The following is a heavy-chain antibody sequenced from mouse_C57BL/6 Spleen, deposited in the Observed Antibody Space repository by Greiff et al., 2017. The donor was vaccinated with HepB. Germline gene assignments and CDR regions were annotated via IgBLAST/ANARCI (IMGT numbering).Heavy chain of an antibody. CDR2: INPSSGYT. CDR1: GYTFTSYW. J-gene: IGHJ3*01. D-gene: IGHD1-1*01. V-gene: IGHV1-7*01. Sequence: VQLQQSGAELAKPGASVKLSCKASGYTFTSYWMHWVKQRPGQGLEWIGYINPSSGYTKYNQKFKDKATLTADKSSSTAYMQRSSLTYEDSAVYYGASDYYGSSYGFAYWGQGTLVTVSA. CDR3: ASDYYGSSYGFAY.